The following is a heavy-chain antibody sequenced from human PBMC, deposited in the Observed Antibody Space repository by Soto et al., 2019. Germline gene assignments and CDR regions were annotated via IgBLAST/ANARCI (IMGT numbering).Heavy chain of an antibody. CDR2: IWYDGSNK. CDR3: ARDSPDEYSSGWYREYYFDY. CDR1: GFTFSSYG. Sequence: GGSLRLSCAASGFTFSSYGMHWVRQAPGKGLEWVAVIWYDGSNKYYADSVKGRFTISRDNSKNTLYLQMNSLRAEDTAVYYCARDSPDEYSSGWYREYYFDYWGQGTLVTVSS. D-gene: IGHD6-19*01. J-gene: IGHJ4*02. V-gene: IGHV3-33*01.